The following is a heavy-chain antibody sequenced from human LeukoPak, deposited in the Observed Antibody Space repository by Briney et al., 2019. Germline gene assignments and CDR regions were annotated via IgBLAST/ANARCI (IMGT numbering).Heavy chain of an antibody. J-gene: IGHJ4*02. D-gene: IGHD2-15*01. CDR3: ARRVSRQRSYYFDY. CDR1: GGSISSSSYS. V-gene: IGHV4-39*01. CDR2: IYYSGST. Sequence: PSETLSLTCTVSGGSISSSSYSWGWIRQPPGKGLEWIGSIYYSGSTYYNPSLKSRVTISVDTSKNQFSLKLSSVTAADTAVYYSARRVSRQRSYYFDYWAQVTLVTVYS.